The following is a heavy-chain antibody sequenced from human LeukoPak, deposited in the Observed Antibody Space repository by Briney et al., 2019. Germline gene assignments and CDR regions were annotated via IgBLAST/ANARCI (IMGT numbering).Heavy chain of an antibody. CDR1: GGTFSSYA. J-gene: IGHJ4*02. V-gene: IGHV1-69*04. CDR3: ARGDSSGWFDY. CDR2: IIPILGIA. Sequence: GASVKVSCKASGGTFSSYAIIWVRQAPGQGLEWMGRIIPILGIANYAQKFQGRVTITADKSTSTAYMELSSLRSEDTAVYYCARGDSSGWFDYWGQGTLVTVSS. D-gene: IGHD6-19*01.